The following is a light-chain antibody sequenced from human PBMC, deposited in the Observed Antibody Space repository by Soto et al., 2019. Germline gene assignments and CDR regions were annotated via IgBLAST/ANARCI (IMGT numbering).Light chain of an antibody. CDR3: SSYAGINDLL. J-gene: IGLJ2*01. Sequence: QSALTQPPSASGSPGQSVTISCTGTSSDVGRYNYVSWYQQHPGKAPRLMIFEVSERPSGVPDRFSGSKSGNTAYLTVSGLQAEDEADYYCSSYAGINDLLFGGGTKLTVL. V-gene: IGLV2-8*01. CDR2: EVS. CDR1: SSDVGRYNY.